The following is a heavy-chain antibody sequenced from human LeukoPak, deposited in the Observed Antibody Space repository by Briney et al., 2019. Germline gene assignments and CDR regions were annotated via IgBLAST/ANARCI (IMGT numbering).Heavy chain of an antibody. J-gene: IGHJ4*02. Sequence: SETLSLTCTVSGGSITSYYWSWIRQPPGKGLEWIGHFYYTGSTNYNPSLKSRVTISAETSRNQSSLRLNSVTAADTAVYYCARAPPDGGNSGLYYWGQGTLVTVSS. V-gene: IGHV4-59*12. CDR1: GGSITSYY. CDR3: ARAPPDGGNSGLYY. CDR2: FYYTGST. D-gene: IGHD4-23*01.